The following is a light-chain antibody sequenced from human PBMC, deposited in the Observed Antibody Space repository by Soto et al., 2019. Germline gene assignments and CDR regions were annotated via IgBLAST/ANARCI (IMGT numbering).Light chain of an antibody. CDR3: QQSYSTPWT. J-gene: IGKJ1*01. CDR1: QSITNY. CDR2: AAS. V-gene: IGKV1-39*01. Sequence: IQMTQSPSSLSASVGDRVTITCRARQSITNYLNWYQQKPGKAPKLLIYAASSLQSGVPSRFSGSESGTDFTLSISSLQPEDFATYYCQQSYSTPWTFGQGTKVEIK.